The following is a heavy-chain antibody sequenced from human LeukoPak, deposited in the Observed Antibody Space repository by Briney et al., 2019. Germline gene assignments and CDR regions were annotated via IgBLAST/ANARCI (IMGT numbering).Heavy chain of an antibody. J-gene: IGHJ4*02. D-gene: IGHD3-10*01. CDR3: AREGVRGRDFDY. V-gene: IGHV1-2*04. CDR1: GYTFTSYG. Sequence: ASVKVSCKASGYTFTSYGISWVRQAPGQGLEWMGWINPNSGGTNYAQKFQGWVTMTRDTSISTAYMELSRLRSDDTAVYYCAREGVRGRDFDYWGQGTLVTVSS. CDR2: INPNSGGT.